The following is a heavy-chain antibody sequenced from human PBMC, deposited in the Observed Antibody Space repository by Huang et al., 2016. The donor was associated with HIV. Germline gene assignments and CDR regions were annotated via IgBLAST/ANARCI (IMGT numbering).Heavy chain of an antibody. CDR3: AREYYYDNSGYYFDY. Sequence: QVQLVQSGAEVKKPGSSVKVSCKASGGTFTTYTITWVRQAPGQGLGGMGGIIPIVGTPNYAQKFQGRVTITADESTSTAYMELSSLRSEDTAVYYCAREYYYDNSGYYFDYWGQGTLVTVSS. V-gene: IGHV1-69*13. D-gene: IGHD3-22*01. CDR2: IIPIVGTP. J-gene: IGHJ4*02. CDR1: GGTFTTYT.